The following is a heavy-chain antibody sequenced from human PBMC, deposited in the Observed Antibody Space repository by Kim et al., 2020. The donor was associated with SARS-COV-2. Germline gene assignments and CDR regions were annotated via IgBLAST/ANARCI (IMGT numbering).Heavy chain of an antibody. D-gene: IGHD4-17*01. CDR3: ARETTVATLDY. J-gene: IGHJ4*02. Sequence: KYYSTALKTRRTISKDTSKNQVVLTMTNMDPVDTATYYCARETTVATLDYWGQGTLVTVSS. CDR2: K. V-gene: IGHV2-70*01.